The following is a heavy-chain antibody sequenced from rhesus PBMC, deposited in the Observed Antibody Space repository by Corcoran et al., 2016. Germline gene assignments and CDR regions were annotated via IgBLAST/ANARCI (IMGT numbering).Heavy chain of an antibody. CDR1: GGSISSGYD. CDR2: IYGSSGRT. V-gene: IGHV4-76*01. CDR3: ARGAGWNYGYWYFDL. D-gene: IGHD1-1*01. J-gene: IGHJ2*01. Sequence: QVQLQESGPGVVKPSETLSLTCAVSGGSISSGYDWSWISQPPGKGLEWIGYIYGSSGRTNYNPTLKNRVTISKDASKNQFSLKLSAVTAADTAVYYCARGAGWNYGYWYFDLWGPGTPITISS.